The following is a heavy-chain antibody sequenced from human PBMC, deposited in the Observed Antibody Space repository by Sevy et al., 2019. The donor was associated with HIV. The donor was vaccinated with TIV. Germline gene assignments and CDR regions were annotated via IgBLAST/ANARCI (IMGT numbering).Heavy chain of an antibody. CDR2: MSYRGST. J-gene: IGHJ4*02. Sequence: SETLSLTCTVSGGSISSSYYNWIRQPPGKGLKWIGCMSYRGSTNYNPSLKSRVAISVDTSNNQFSLKLSSVTAADTAMYYCARHDYGDYVGYFDFWGQGTLVTVSS. CDR3: ARHDYGDYVGYFDF. V-gene: IGHV4-59*13. D-gene: IGHD4-17*01. CDR1: GGSISSSY.